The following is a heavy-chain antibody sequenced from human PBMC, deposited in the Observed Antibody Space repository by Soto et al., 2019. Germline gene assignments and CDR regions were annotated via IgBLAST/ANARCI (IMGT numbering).Heavy chain of an antibody. CDR1: GGSISSGGYY. CDR3: ARVARSGPYYYYGMDV. D-gene: IGHD3-3*01. V-gene: IGHV4-31*03. CDR2: IYYSGST. Sequence: SETLSLTSTVSGGSISSGGYYWSWIRQHTGKGLEWIGYIYYSGSTYYNPSLKSRVTISVDTSKNQFSLRLSSVTAADTAVYYCARVARSGPYYYYGMDVWGQGTTVTVS. J-gene: IGHJ6*02.